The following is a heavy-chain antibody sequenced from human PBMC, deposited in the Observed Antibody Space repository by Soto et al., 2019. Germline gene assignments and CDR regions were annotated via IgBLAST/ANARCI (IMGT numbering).Heavy chain of an antibody. D-gene: IGHD3-3*01. CDR1: GFTFSSYG. Sequence: GGSLRLSCAASGFTFSSYGMHWVRQAPGKGLEWVAVISYDGSNKYYADSVKGRFTISRDNSKNTLYLQMNSLRAEDTAVYYCAKDLRPGIRFSQWNGFDPWGQGTLVTVSS. CDR2: ISYDGSNK. J-gene: IGHJ5*02. CDR3: AKDLRPGIRFSQWNGFDP. V-gene: IGHV3-30*18.